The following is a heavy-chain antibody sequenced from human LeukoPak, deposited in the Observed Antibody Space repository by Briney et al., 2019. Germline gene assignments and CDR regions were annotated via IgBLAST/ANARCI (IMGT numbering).Heavy chain of an antibody. CDR3: ARVGRPMVRGVPNWFDP. D-gene: IGHD3-10*01. J-gene: IGHJ5*02. CDR1: GYSFTSYW. V-gene: IGHV5-51*01. Sequence: LGESLKISCKGSGYSFTSYWIGWVRQMPGKGLEWMGIIYPGDSDTRYSPSFQGQVTISADKSISTAYLQWSSLKASDTAMYYCARVGRPMVRGVPNWFDPWGQGTLVTVSS. CDR2: IYPGDSDT.